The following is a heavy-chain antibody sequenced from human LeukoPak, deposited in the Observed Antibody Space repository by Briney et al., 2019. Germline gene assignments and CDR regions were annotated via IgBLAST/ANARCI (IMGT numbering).Heavy chain of an antibody. V-gene: IGHV3-30*18. Sequence: GGSLTLSCAASGFTFSSYGMHWVRQAPGKGLEWVAVISYDGSNKYYADSVKGRFTISRDNSKNTLYLQMNSLRAEDTAVYYCAKDSSRGGYSEYYDSSGYFDYWGQGTLVTVSS. CDR3: AKDSSRGGYSEYYDSSGYFDY. J-gene: IGHJ4*02. D-gene: IGHD3-22*01. CDR2: ISYDGSNK. CDR1: GFTFSSYG.